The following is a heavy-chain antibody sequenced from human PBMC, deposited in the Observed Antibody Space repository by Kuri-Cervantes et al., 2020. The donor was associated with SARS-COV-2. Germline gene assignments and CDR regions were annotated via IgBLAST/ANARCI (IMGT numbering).Heavy chain of an antibody. J-gene: IGHJ4*02. CDR3: ARDGEYKGYDTYDY. V-gene: IGHV1-2*02. D-gene: IGHD3-9*01. Sequence: ASVKVSCKASGYTFTGYYMHWVRQAPGQGLEWMGWINPNSGGTNYAQKFQGRVTLARDTSIRTAYMELRSLRSDDTAMYYCARDGEYKGYDTYDYWGQGTLVTVSS. CDR1: GYTFTGYY. CDR2: INPNSGGT.